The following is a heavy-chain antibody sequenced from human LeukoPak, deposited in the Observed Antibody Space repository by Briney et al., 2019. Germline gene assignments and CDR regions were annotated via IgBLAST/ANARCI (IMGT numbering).Heavy chain of an antibody. V-gene: IGHV1-18*01. J-gene: IGHJ6*02. CDR1: GYTFTSYG. CDR3: AREYYYDSSGYLHYYYGMDV. Sequence: ASVKVSCKASGYTFTSYGISWVRQAPGQGLEWMGWISAYNGNTNYAQKLQGRVTMTTDTSTSTAYMELRSLRSDDTAVYYCAREYYYDSSGYLHYYYGMDVWGQGTTVTVSS. D-gene: IGHD3-22*01. CDR2: ISAYNGNT.